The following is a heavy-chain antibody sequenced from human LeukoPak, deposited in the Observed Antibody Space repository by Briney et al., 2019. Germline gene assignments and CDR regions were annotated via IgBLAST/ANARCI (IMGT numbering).Heavy chain of an antibody. CDR3: ARILVFYDDYAVDY. Sequence: PSETLSLTCAVYGWPFSGNYWSWFRQPPGKGLVWIGEINHSGSTNYNPSLKSRVTISVDTSKNQFSLKLSSVTAADTAVYYCARILVFYDDYAVDYWGQGTLVTVSS. CDR2: INHSGST. V-gene: IGHV4-34*01. J-gene: IGHJ4*02. CDR1: GWPFSGNY. D-gene: IGHD4-17*01.